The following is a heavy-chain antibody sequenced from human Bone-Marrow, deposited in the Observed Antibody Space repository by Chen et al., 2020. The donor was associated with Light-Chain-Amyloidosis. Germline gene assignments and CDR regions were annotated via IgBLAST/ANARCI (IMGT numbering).Heavy chain of an antibody. Sequence: QITLKESGPTLVKHTQTLTLTCTFSGYQLTTSGMGVGWIRQPPGKALEWLGIIYWNDDKRYSPSLKTRLTFTKDTTNNQVVLRMTNMDPVDSATYYCAHRYYYDVLTGKLGFDYWGQGALVTVSS. V-gene: IGHV2-5*01. D-gene: IGHD3-9*01. J-gene: IGHJ4*02. CDR1: GYQLTTSGMG. CDR2: IYWNDDK. CDR3: AHRYYYDVLTGKLGFDY.